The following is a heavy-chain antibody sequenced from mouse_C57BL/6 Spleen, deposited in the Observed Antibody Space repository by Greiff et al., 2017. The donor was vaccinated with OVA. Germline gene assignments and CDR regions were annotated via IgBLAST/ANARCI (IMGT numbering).Heavy chain of an antibody. CDR2: INYDGSST. V-gene: IGHV5-16*01. D-gene: IGHD1-1*01. CDR1: GFTFSDYY. CDR3: ARLLLRYWYFDV. Sequence: EVQRVESEGGLVQPGSSMKLSCTASGFTFSDYYMAWVRQVPEKGLEWVANINYDGSSTYYLDSLKSRFIISRDNAKNILYLQMSSLKSEDTATYYCARLLLRYWYFDVWGTGTTVTVSS. J-gene: IGHJ1*03.